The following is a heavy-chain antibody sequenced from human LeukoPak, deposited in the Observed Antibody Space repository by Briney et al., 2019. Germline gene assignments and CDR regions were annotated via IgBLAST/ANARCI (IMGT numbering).Heavy chain of an antibody. J-gene: IGHJ4*02. CDR2: IYYTGST. Sequence: PGGSLRLSCAASGFIFSDYYMSWIRQAPGKGLEWIGYIYYTGSTNYNPSLKSRVTMLVDMSKNQFSLRLSSVTAADTAAYYCARHRAYSSSSPFDYWGQGTLVTVPS. V-gene: IGHV4-59*08. D-gene: IGHD6-6*01. CDR1: GFIFSDYY. CDR3: ARHRAYSSSSPFDY.